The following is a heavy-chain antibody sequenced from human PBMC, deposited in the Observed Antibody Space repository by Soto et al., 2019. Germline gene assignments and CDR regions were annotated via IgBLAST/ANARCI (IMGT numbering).Heavy chain of an antibody. V-gene: IGHV3-13*01. J-gene: IGHJ6*02. D-gene: IGHD4-4*01. CDR2: IGTAGDT. CDR1: GFTFSSYD. Sequence: EVQLVESGGGLVQPGGSLRLSCAASGFTFSSYDMHWVRQATGKGLEWVSAIGTAGDTYYPDSVKGRFTISRENAKNSLYLQMNSLRAEDTAVYYCARVPTTVPTYGMDVWGQGTTVTVSS. CDR3: ARVPTTVPTYGMDV.